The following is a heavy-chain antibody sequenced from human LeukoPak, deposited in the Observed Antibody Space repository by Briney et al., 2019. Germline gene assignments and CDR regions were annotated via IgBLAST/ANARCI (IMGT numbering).Heavy chain of an antibody. Sequence: PSETLSLTCAVSGGSISSSNWWSWVRQPPGKGLEWIGEIYHSGSTNYNPSLKSRVTISVDTSKNQFSLKLSSVTAADTAVYYCARAERAPSGSSPKYYFDYWGQGTLVTVSS. D-gene: IGHD1-26*01. CDR1: GGSISSSNW. J-gene: IGHJ4*02. CDR2: IYHSGST. V-gene: IGHV4-4*02. CDR3: ARAERAPSGSSPKYYFDY.